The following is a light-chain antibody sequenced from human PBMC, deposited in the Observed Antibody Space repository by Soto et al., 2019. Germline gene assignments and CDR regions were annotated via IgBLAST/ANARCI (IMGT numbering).Light chain of an antibody. J-gene: IGKJ1*01. V-gene: IGKV3-15*01. CDR2: AAS. CDR3: QHYNNWPRT. Sequence: EIVMTQSPATLSVSPGERATLSCRASQSVRTNLAWFQQKPGQAPRLLIYAASTRANGIPARFSGSGSGTEFTLTISSLQSEDFAVYYCQHYNNWPRTFGQGTTVEIK. CDR1: QSVRTN.